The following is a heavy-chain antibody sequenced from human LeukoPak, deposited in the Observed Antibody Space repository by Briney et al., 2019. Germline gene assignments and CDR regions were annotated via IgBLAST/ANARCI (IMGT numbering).Heavy chain of an antibody. Sequence: EASVKVSCKASGYTFTSYGISWVRQAPGQGLEWMGWISAYNGNTNYAQKLQGRVTMTTDTSTCTAYMELRSLRSDDAAVYYCARDSGRIAAAGSRDYWGQGTLVTVSS. V-gene: IGHV1-18*01. CDR1: GYTFTSYG. CDR2: ISAYNGNT. J-gene: IGHJ4*02. D-gene: IGHD6-13*01. CDR3: ARDSGRIAAAGSRDY.